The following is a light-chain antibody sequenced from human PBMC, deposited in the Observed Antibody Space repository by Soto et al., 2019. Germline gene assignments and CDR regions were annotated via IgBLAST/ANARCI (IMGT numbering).Light chain of an antibody. J-gene: IGLJ1*01. CDR3: SSSTSSSTSCTYV. CDR2: DVS. Sequence: QSVLTQPASVSGAPGQTITISCTGTSSDVGGYNYVSWYQHHPGTAPKLMIYDVSNRPSGVANRFSGSKSGNTSSLIISGRQAEEEDDYYCSSSTSSSTSCTYVFGTGTKLTVL. V-gene: IGLV2-14*03. CDR1: SSDVGGYNY.